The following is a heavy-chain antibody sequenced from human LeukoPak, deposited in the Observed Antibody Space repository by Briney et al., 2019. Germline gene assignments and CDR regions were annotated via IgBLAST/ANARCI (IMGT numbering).Heavy chain of an antibody. Sequence: GGSLRLSCAASGFTFSSYGMHWVRQAPGKGLEWVAVIWYDGSNKYYADSVKGRFTISRDNSKNTLYLQMNSLRVEDTAVYYCARDLCSGGSCYSDYWGQGTLVTVSS. J-gene: IGHJ4*02. D-gene: IGHD2-15*01. CDR3: ARDLCSGGSCYSDY. CDR2: IWYDGSNK. V-gene: IGHV3-33*01. CDR1: GFTFSSYG.